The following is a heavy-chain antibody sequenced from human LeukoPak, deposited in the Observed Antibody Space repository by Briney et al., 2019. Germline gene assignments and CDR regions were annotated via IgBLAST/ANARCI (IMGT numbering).Heavy chain of an antibody. V-gene: IGHV4-59*01. Sequence: SETLSLTCTVSGGSISSYYWSWIRQPPGKGLEWIGYIYYSGSTNYNLSLKSRVTISVDTSKNQFSLKLSSVTAADTAVYYCARGLGDYYDSSGPDAFDIWGQGTMVTVSS. J-gene: IGHJ3*02. CDR3: ARGLGDYYDSSGPDAFDI. CDR1: GGSISSYY. CDR2: IYYSGST. D-gene: IGHD3-22*01.